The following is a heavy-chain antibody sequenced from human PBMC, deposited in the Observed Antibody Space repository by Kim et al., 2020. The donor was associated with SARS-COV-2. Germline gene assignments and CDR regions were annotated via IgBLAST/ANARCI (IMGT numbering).Heavy chain of an antibody. Sequence: GGSLRLSCAASGFTVSSNYMSWVRQAPGKGLEWVSVIYSGGSTYYADSVKGRFTISRDNSKNTLYLQMNSLRAEDTAVYYCARGQLLWFGEVIFDYWGQGTLVTVSS. CDR3: ARGQLLWFGEVIFDY. D-gene: IGHD3-10*01. CDR2: IYSGGST. V-gene: IGHV3-66*01. J-gene: IGHJ4*02. CDR1: GFTVSSNY.